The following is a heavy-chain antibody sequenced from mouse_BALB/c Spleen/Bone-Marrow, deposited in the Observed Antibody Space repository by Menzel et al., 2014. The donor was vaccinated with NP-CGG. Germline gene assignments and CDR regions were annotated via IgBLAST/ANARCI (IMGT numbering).Heavy chain of an antibody. V-gene: IGHV1-82*01. Sequence: VQLVESGPELVKPGASVKISCKASGYAFSSSWMNWVKQRPGQGLEWIGRIYPGDGDTNYNGKFKGKATLTADKSSGTAYMQLSSLTSVDSAVYFCARHAYGNSYWYFDVWGAGTTVTVSS. CDR3: ARHAYGNSYWYFDV. J-gene: IGHJ1*01. CDR1: GYAFSSSW. D-gene: IGHD2-1*01. CDR2: IYPGDGDT.